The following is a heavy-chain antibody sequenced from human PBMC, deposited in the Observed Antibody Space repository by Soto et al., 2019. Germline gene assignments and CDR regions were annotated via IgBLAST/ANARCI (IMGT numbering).Heavy chain of an antibody. D-gene: IGHD2-2*01. Sequence: PGGSLRLSCAASGFVFSDYEMNWVRQAPGKGLEWVSHIGTSGSAKYYADSVKGRFAISRDNAKNSLSLQMNSLRAEDTAVYYCARARVPVYSISSFYAMDIWGQGTTVTVSS. CDR3: ARARVPVYSISSFYAMDI. V-gene: IGHV3-48*03. J-gene: IGHJ6*02. CDR1: GFVFSDYE. CDR2: IGTSGSAK.